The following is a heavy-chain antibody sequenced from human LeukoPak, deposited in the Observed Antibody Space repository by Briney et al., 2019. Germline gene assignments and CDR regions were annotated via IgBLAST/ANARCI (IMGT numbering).Heavy chain of an antibody. D-gene: IGHD4-23*01. J-gene: IGHJ3*01. CDR1: GGSISSYY. CDR2: IYYSGST. CDR3: ARPSLDYGGIDAFDF. V-gene: IGHV4-59*08. Sequence: SETLSLTCTVTGGSISSYYWSWIRQPPGKGLEWIGFIYYSGSTNYNPSLKSRVTISVDTSKNQFSLKLSSVTAADTAVYYCARPSLDYGGIDAFDFWGQGTLVTVSS.